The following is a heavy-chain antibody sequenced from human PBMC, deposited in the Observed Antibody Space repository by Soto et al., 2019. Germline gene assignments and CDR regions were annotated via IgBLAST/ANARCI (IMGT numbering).Heavy chain of an antibody. J-gene: IGHJ5*02. Sequence: SETLSLTCAVYGGSFSGYYWSWIRQPPGKGLEWIGEINHSGSTNYNPSLKSRVTISVDTSKNQFSLKLSSVTAADTAVYYCARRGFWSGYYWGIWFDPWGQGTLVTVS. D-gene: IGHD3-3*01. CDR1: GGSFSGYY. CDR2: INHSGST. V-gene: IGHV4-34*01. CDR3: ARRGFWSGYYWGIWFDP.